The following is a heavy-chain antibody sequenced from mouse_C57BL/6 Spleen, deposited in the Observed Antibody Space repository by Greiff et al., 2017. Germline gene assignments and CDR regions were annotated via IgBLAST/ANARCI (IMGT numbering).Heavy chain of an antibody. CDR2: IDPETGGT. Sequence: QVQLKQSGAELVRPGASVTLSCKASGYTFTDYEMHWVKQTPAHGLEWIGAIDPETGGTAYNQKFKGKAILTADKSSSTAYMELRSLTSEDSAVYYCTRWELPYYAMDYWGQGTSVTVSS. J-gene: IGHJ4*01. V-gene: IGHV1-15*01. CDR1: GYTFTDYE. D-gene: IGHD2-12*01. CDR3: TRWELPYYAMDY.